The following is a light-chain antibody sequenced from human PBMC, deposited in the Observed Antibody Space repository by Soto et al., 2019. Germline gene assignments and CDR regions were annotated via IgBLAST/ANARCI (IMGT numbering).Light chain of an antibody. Sequence: EIVMTQSPATLSVSPGERATLSCRASQTIISDLAWYQHKPVQTPKLVIFGASNRAAGIPARFSGSGSGTEFTLTISRLQSEDFAVYYCHHDNNFPPYTFGQGTKLEIK. CDR2: GAS. CDR1: QTIISD. CDR3: HHDNNFPPYT. J-gene: IGKJ2*01. V-gene: IGKV3D-15*01.